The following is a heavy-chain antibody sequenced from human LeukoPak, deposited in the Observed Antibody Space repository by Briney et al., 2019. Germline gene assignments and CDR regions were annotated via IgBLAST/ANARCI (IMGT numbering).Heavy chain of an antibody. CDR1: EFSFSTYW. J-gene: IGHJ4*02. V-gene: IGHV3-7*01. CDR2: IKEDGSEK. Sequence: GGSLRLSCAASEFSFSTYWMTWVRQAPGKGLEWVANIKEDGSEKNHLDSVKGRFTISRDNAKNSLYLHMNSLRAEDTAVYYCAKDHKSGCYDYWGPETLVTVSS. CDR3: AKDHKSGCYDY. D-gene: IGHD6-19*01.